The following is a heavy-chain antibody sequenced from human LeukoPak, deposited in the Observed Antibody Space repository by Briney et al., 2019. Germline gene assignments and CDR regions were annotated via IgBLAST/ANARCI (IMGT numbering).Heavy chain of an antibody. Sequence: GGSLRLSCAASGFTFSSYSMNWARQAPGKGLEWVSSISSSSSYIYYADSVKGRFTISRDNAKNSLYLQMNSLRAEDTAVYYCARDRRMVRGVIITKSWFDPWGQGTLVTVSS. CDR2: ISSSSSYI. CDR3: ARDRRMVRGVIITKSWFDP. CDR1: GFTFSSYS. V-gene: IGHV3-21*01. D-gene: IGHD3-10*01. J-gene: IGHJ5*02.